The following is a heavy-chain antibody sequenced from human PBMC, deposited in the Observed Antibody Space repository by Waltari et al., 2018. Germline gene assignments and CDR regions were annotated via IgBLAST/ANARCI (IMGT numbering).Heavy chain of an antibody. V-gene: IGHV1-18*01. CDR1: GYTFNNYG. J-gene: IGHJ4*02. CDR2: ISTNTCNT. Sequence: QPQLVQSGAEMKKPGASVKVSCKTTGYTFNNYGISWVRQAPGQGLEWMGRISTNTCNTDQAQKFRGIVTMTTETSTSTAYLDLRGLRSDDTAVYYCARDRDYSSGSPPAFWGQGTLVTVSS. CDR3: ARDRDYSSGSPPAF. D-gene: IGHD6-19*01.